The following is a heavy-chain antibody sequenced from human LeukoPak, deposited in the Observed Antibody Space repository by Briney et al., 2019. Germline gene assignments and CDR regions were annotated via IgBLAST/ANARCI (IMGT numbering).Heavy chain of an antibody. CDR1: GFTFSSYA. CDR2: ISYDGSNK. J-gene: IGHJ4*02. V-gene: IGHV3-30-3*01. D-gene: IGHD1-26*01. CDR3: ARGRWELLHKDY. Sequence: GRSLRLSCAASGFTFSSYAMHWVRQAPGKGLEWVAVISYDGSNKYYADSVKGRFTISRDNSKNTLYLQMNSLRAEDTAVYYCARGRWELLHKDYWGQGTLVTVSS.